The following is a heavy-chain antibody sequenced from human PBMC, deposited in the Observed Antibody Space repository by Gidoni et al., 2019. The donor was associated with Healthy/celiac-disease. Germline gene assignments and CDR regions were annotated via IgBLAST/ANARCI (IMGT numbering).Heavy chain of an antibody. CDR2: INPNSGGT. D-gene: IGHD6-19*01. J-gene: IGHJ5*02. CDR3: ATAAVAGTRGLSWFDP. V-gene: IGHV1-2*06. CDR1: GYPFTGYY. Sequence: QVQLVQSGAEVKKPGASVKVSCKASGYPFTGYYMHWVRQGPGQGLEWMGRINPNSGGTNYAQKFQGRVTMTRDTSISTAYMELSRLRSDDTAVYYCATAAVAGTRGLSWFDPWGQGTLVTVSS.